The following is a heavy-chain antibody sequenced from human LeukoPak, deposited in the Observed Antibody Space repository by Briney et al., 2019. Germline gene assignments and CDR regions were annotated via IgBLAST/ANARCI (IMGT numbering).Heavy chain of an antibody. D-gene: IGHD6-13*01. Sequence: GASVKVSCKASGGTFSSYAISWVRQAPGQGLEWMGMIIPIFGTANYAQKFQGRVTITTDESTSTAYMELSSLRSEDTAVYYCARMGQQLVDNYYYYDMDVWGKGTTVTVSS. CDR3: ARMGQQLVDNYYYYDMDV. CDR1: GGTFSSYA. J-gene: IGHJ6*03. CDR2: IIPIFGTA. V-gene: IGHV1-69*05.